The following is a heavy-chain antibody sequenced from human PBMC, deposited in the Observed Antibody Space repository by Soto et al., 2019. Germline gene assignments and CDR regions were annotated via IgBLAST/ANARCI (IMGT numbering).Heavy chain of an antibody. V-gene: IGHV3-33*01. J-gene: IGHJ4*02. CDR2: IWYDGSNK. D-gene: IGHD2-2*01. CDR1: GFTFSSYG. Sequence: GGSLRLSCAASGFTFSSYGMHWVRQAPGKGLEWVAVIWYDGSNKYYADSVKGRFTISRDNSKNTLYLQMNSLRAEDTAVYYCARERCSSTSCSFDYWGQGTLVTVSS. CDR3: ARERCSSTSCSFDY.